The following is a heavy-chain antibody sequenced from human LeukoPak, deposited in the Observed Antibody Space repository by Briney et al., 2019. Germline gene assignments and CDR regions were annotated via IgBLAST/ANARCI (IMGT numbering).Heavy chain of an antibody. CDR2: IRYDGSNK. D-gene: IGHD3-22*01. CDR3: AQDRGYYDSSGSLAADY. V-gene: IGHV3-30*02. Sequence: GGSLRLSCAASGFTFSSYGMHWVRQAPGKGLEWVAFIRYDGSNKYYADSVKGRFTISRDNAKNSLYLQMNSLRAEDTAVYYCAQDRGYYDSSGSLAADYWGQGTLVTVSS. CDR1: GFTFSSYG. J-gene: IGHJ4*02.